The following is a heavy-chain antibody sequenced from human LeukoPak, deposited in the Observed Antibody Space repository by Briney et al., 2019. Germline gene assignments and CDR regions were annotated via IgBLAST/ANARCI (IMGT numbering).Heavy chain of an antibody. CDR1: GFTFSDYY. CDR3: ARDYSGLYYYYYMDV. V-gene: IGHV3-11*04. Sequence: GGSLRLSCAASGFTFSDYYMSWIRQAPGKGLEWVSYISSSGSTIYYADSVKGRFTISRDNAKNSLYLQMNSLRAEDTAVYYCARDYSGLYYYYYMDVWGKGTTVTVSS. J-gene: IGHJ6*03. D-gene: IGHD1-26*01. CDR2: ISSSGSTI.